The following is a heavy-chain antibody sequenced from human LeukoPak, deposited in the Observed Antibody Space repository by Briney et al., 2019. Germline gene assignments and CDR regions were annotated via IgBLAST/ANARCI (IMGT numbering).Heavy chain of an antibody. CDR2: ISAYNGNT. Sequence: ASVKVSCKASGYTFTSYVFSWVRQAPGQGLEWMGWISAYNGNTNYAQNLQGRVTMTTDTSTSTAYMELRSLRSDDTAVYYCARDNSNVAGLDYWGQGTLVTVSS. J-gene: IGHJ4*02. V-gene: IGHV1-18*01. CDR3: ARDNSNVAGLDY. CDR1: GYTFTSYV. D-gene: IGHD6-19*01.